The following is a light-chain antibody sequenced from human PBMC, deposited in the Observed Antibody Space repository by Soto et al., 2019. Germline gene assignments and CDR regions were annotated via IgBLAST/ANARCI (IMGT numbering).Light chain of an antibody. J-gene: IGLJ2*01. CDR1: SSNIGRNT. CDR3: ATWDDSLNAVV. V-gene: IGLV1-44*01. Sequence: QAVVTQPPSASGTPGQRVTISCSGSSSNIGRNTVNWYQQLPGTAPKLLNYSNNQRPSGVPDRFSGSKSGTSASLAISGLQSEDEADYYCATWDDSLNAVVFGGGTKLTVL. CDR2: SNN.